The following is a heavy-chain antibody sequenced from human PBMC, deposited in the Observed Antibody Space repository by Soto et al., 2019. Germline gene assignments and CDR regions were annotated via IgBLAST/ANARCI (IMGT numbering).Heavy chain of an antibody. CDR3: ARTPDI. CDR1: GGSISSGGYS. V-gene: IGHV4-30-2*01. J-gene: IGHJ3*02. CDR2: IYHSGST. Sequence: SETLSLTCAVSGGSISSGGYSWSWIRQPPGKGLEWIGYIYHSGSTYYNPSLRSRVTISVDRSKNQFSLNLNSVTAADTAVYYCARTPDIWGQGTMVTVSS.